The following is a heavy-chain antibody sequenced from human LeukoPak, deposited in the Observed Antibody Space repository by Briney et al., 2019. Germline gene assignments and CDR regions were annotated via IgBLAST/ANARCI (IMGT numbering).Heavy chain of an antibody. CDR3: AREIGPRQLHLWGSAFDY. CDR2: INPSGGTT. V-gene: IGHV1-46*01. D-gene: IGHD5-18*01. J-gene: IGHJ4*02. CDR1: GYSFTGYY. Sequence: ASVKVSCKASGYSFTGYYMHWVRQAPGQGLEWMGIINPSGGTTSYAQNFQGRVTMTRDTSTSTVYMELSSLRSEDTAVYYCAREIGPRQLHLWGSAFDYWGQGTLVTVSS.